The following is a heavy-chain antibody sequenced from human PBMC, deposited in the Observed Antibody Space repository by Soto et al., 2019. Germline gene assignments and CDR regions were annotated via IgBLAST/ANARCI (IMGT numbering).Heavy chain of an antibody. J-gene: IGHJ4*02. V-gene: IGHV4-34*01. CDR2: INHSGST. CDR3: ATAEGIYSSSSDY. D-gene: IGHD6-6*01. CDR1: GGSFSGYY. Sequence: SETLSLTCAVYGGSFSGYYWSWIRQPPGKGLEWIGEINHSGSTNYNPSLKSRVTISVDTSKNQFSLKLSSVTAADTAVYYCATAEGIYSSSSDYWGQGTLVTVSS.